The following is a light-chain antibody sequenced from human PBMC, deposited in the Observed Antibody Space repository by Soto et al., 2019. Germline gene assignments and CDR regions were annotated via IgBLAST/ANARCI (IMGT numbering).Light chain of an antibody. Sequence: AIRMTQSPSSFSASTGDRVTITCRASQGISSYLAWYQQKPAKAPKLLIYAASTLQSGVPSRFSGSGSGTDFTLTISCLQSEDFATYYCQQYYSYPYTFGQGTKLDIK. J-gene: IGKJ2*01. CDR1: QGISSY. CDR3: QQYYSYPYT. V-gene: IGKV1-8*01. CDR2: AAS.